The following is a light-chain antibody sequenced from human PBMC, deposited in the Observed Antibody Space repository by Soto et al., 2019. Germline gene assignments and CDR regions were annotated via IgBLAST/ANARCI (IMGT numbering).Light chain of an antibody. CDR1: NIGSKS. CDR3: TSYSSSDIFYV. V-gene: IGLV3-21*02. J-gene: IGLJ1*01. Sequence: SYELTQPPSVSVAPGQTARVTCGGDNIGSKSVHWFHQKPGQAPVLVVFDDSDRPPGIPERFSGSNSGNTATLTINRVEAGDEADYYCTSYSSSDIFYVFGTGTKLTVL. CDR2: DDS.